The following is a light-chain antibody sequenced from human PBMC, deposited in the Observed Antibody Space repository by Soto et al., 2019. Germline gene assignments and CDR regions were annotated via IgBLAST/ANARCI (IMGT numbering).Light chain of an antibody. Sequence: IQLTQSPSSLSASVGDTVTITCQASQDINNYLNWYQQKPGKAPKLLIYDASNLATGVPLIGRGRGAGTDCTFAISSLQPEESATDYCQQSFSTLVPFGQGTKLEIK. CDR2: DAS. CDR1: QDINNY. CDR3: QQSFSTLVP. V-gene: IGKV1-33*01. J-gene: IGKJ1*01.